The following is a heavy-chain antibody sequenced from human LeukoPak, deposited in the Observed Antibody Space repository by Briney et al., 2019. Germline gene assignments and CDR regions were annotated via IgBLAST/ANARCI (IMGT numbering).Heavy chain of an antibody. D-gene: IGHD1-1*01. CDR2: ISGSGGST. V-gene: IGHV3-23*01. J-gene: IGHJ3*02. CDR3: ARGVTQYNWNDDDAFDI. Sequence: GGSLRLSCAASGFTFSSYAMSWVRQAPGKGLEWVSAISGSGGSTYYADSVKGRFTISRDNAKNSLYLQMNSLRAEDTAVYYCARGVTQYNWNDDDAFDIWGQGTMVTVSS. CDR1: GFTFSSYA.